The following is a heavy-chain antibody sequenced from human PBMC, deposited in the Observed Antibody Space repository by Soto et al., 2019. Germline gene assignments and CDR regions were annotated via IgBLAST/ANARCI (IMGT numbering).Heavy chain of an antibody. J-gene: IGHJ5*02. D-gene: IGHD6-19*01. CDR1: GGSISSYY. CDR3: ARDRDSAVAGTNYWFDP. Sequence: PSETLSLTCTVSGGSISSYYWSWIRQPAGKGLEWIGRIYTSGSTNYNPSLKSRVTMSVDTSKNQFSRKLSSVTAADTAVYYCARDRDSAVAGTNYWFDPWGQGTLVTVSS. CDR2: IYTSGST. V-gene: IGHV4-4*07.